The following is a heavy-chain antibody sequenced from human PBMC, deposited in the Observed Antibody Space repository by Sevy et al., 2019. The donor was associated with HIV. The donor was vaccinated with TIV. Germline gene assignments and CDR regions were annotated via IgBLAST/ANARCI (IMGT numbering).Heavy chain of an antibody. Sequence: GESLKISCKGSGYSFTSYWIGWVRQMPGKGLEWMGIIYPGDPDTRYSPSFQGQVTISADKSISTAYLQWSRLKASDTAMYYCARGHCSSTSCPRWFDPWGQGTLVTVSS. J-gene: IGHJ5*02. CDR1: GYSFTSYW. CDR3: ARGHCSSTSCPRWFDP. V-gene: IGHV5-51*01. D-gene: IGHD2-2*01. CDR2: IYPGDPDT.